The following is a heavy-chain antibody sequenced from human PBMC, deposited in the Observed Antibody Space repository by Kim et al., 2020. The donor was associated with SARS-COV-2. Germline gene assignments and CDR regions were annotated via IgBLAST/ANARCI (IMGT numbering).Heavy chain of an antibody. Sequence: GGSLRLSCAASGFTFDTYAMSWVRQVPGKGLEWVSLILSDSGTRTYYADSVKGRFSISRDNSKNTLYLQMNSLRAEDTAIYYCAKFSGRPATDFDYWGQG. CDR1: GFTFDTYA. V-gene: IGHV3-23*01. J-gene: IGHJ4*02. CDR3: AKFSGRPATDFDY. CDR2: ILSDSGTRT. D-gene: IGHD3-10*01.